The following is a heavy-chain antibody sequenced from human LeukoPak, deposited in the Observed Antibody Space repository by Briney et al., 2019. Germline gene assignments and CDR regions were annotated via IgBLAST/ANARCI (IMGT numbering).Heavy chain of an antibody. D-gene: IGHD3-10*01. CDR1: GFSLSTSGMR. CDR3: ARIIYYYGSDTSYYFDY. Sequence: SGPALVKPXQTLTLTCTFSGFSLSTSGMRVSGIRQPPGKALEWLARIDCDDDKFYSTSLKTRLTISKDTSKNQVVLTMTNMDPVDTATYYCARIIYYYGSDTSYYFDYWGQGTLVTVSS. J-gene: IGHJ4*02. CDR2: IDCDDDK. V-gene: IGHV2-70*04.